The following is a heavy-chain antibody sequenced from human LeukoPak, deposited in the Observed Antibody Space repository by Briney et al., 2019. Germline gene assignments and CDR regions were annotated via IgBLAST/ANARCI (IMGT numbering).Heavy chain of an antibody. V-gene: IGHV3-30-3*01. Sequence: GGSLRLSCAASGFTFSSYAMHWVRQAPGKGLEWVAVISYDGSNKYYADSVKGRFTISRDNSKNTLYLQMNSLRAEDTAVYYCARGRTTHAFDIWGQGTMVTVSS. CDR2: ISYDGSNK. CDR1: GFTFSSYA. J-gene: IGHJ3*02. CDR3: ARGRTTHAFDI. D-gene: IGHD1-1*01.